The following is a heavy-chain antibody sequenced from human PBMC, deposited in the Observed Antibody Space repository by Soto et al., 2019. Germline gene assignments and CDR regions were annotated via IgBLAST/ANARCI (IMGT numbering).Heavy chain of an antibody. CDR3: ARAKGVLTVDY. Sequence: GGSLRLSCAASGFTFSSYWMSWVRQAPGEGLEWVANIKQDGSEKYYVDSVKGRFTISRDNAKNSLYLQMNSLRAEDTAVYYCARAKGVLTVDYWGQGTLVTVSS. V-gene: IGHV3-7*01. CDR1: GFTFSSYW. J-gene: IGHJ4*02. CDR2: IKQDGSEK. D-gene: IGHD3-10*01.